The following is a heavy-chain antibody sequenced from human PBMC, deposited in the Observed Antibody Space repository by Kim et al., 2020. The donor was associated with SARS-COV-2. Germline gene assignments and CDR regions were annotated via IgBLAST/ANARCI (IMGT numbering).Heavy chain of an antibody. D-gene: IGHD2-15*01. J-gene: IGHJ6*02. CDR2: IIPIFGTA. CDR1: GGTFSSYA. CDR3: AGTYYHCSGGSCYSMAPHYYYYYGMDV. Sequence: SVKVSCKASGGTFSSYAISWVRQAPGQGLEWMGGIIPIFGTANYAQKFQGRVTITADESTSTAYMELSSLRSEDTAVYYCAGTYYHCSGGSCYSMAPHYYYYYGMDVWGQGTTVTVSS. V-gene: IGHV1-69*13.